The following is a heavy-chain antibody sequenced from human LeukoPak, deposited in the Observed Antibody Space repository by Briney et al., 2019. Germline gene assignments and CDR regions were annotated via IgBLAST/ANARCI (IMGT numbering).Heavy chain of an antibody. J-gene: IGHJ4*02. CDR3: ARDQDVAAAGTWGSLDY. Sequence: GGSLRLSCTASGFNFNNAWMSWVRQAPGKGLEWVAVISYDATNKYYTDSVKGRFTISRDNSKNTLYLQMNSLRAEDTAVYYCARDQDVAAAGTWGSLDYWGQGTLVTVSS. CDR2: ISYDATNK. V-gene: IGHV3-30*03. D-gene: IGHD6-13*01. CDR1: GFNFNNAW.